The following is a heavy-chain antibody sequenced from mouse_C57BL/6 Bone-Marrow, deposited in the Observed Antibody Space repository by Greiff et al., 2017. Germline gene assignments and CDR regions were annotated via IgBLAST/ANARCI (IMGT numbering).Heavy chain of an antibody. Sequence: VQLQQPGAELVKPGASVKMSCKASGYTFTSYWITWVKQRPGQGLEWIGDIYPNSGRTTYNEKFKSKAILTVDTSSNTVYMQLSSLTAEDSAVFYCARSGPLGRSFDYWGQGTTLTVSS. D-gene: IGHD4-1*01. CDR2: IYPNSGRT. V-gene: IGHV1-55*01. CDR1: GYTFTSYW. J-gene: IGHJ2*01. CDR3: ARSGPLGRSFDY.